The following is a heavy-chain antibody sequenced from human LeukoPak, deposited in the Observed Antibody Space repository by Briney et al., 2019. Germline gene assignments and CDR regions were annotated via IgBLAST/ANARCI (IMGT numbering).Heavy chain of an antibody. V-gene: IGHV4-39*01. CDR1: SGSMTSGSHY. J-gene: IGHJ6*03. CDR3: ARHVCEGANYYYYMDV. Sequence: PSETLSLTCTVSSGSMTSGSHYWGRIRQPPGKGLEWIGNIHYTGGTFYNPSLRTRVTIYALTSKNQFSLKLNSVTAADTAVYYCARHVCEGANYYYYMDVWGKGATVTVSS. CDR2: IHYTGGT. D-gene: IGHD5/OR15-5a*01.